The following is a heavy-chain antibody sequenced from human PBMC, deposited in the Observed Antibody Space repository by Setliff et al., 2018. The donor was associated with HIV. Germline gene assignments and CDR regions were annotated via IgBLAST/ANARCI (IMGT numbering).Heavy chain of an antibody. CDR3: ARAPYVSGSFGWFDP. CDR2: IHYTGTT. CDR1: GGSISSSSYY. V-gene: IGHV4-31*01. D-gene: IGHD3-10*01. J-gene: IGHJ5*02. Sequence: ASETLSLTCTVSGGSISSSSYYWNWFRQYPGKGLEWIGYIHYTGTTNQNPSLRSLITISLDTSKNQFSLKLTSVTAADTAVYYCARAPYVSGSFGWFDPWGQGTPVTVSS.